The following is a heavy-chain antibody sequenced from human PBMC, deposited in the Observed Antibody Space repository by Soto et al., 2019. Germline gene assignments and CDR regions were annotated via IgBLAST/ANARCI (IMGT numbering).Heavy chain of an antibody. D-gene: IGHD6-6*01. J-gene: IGHJ6*03. CDR3: ARDGGIAALTLYMDV. CDR2: IWYDGSNK. Sequence: GGSLRLSCAASGFTFSSYGMHWVRQAPGKGLEWVAVIWYDGSNKYYADSVKGRFTISRDNSKNTLYLQMNSLRAEDTAVYYCARDGGIAALTLYMDVWGKGTTVTVSS. CDR1: GFTFSSYG. V-gene: IGHV3-33*01.